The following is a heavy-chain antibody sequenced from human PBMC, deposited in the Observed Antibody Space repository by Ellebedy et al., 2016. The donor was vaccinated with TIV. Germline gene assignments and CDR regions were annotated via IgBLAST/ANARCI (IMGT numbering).Heavy chain of an antibody. V-gene: IGHV4-30-2*01. CDR2: IYDSGST. CDR3: ARLGLGYYDSSGLYYGDY. CDR1: GGSIRSDGFS. J-gene: IGHJ4*02. Sequence: SETLSLTXAVSGGSIRSDGFSWTWIRQPPGKGLEWIGYIYDSGSTSYNPSLKDRVAMSIDTSQNQFSLKLTSVTAADTAVYYCARLGLGYYDSSGLYYGDYWGQGTQVTVSS. D-gene: IGHD3-22*01.